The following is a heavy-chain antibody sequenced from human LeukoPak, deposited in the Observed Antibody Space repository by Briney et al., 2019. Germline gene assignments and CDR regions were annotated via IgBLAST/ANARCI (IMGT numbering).Heavy chain of an antibody. D-gene: IGHD4-17*01. CDR1: GYIFTTYW. CDR2: IYPGDSDT. V-gene: IGHV5-51*01. Sequence: GESLKISCKTSGYIFTTYWIAWVRQMPGKGLEWMGIIYPGDSDTRYSPSFQGQVTISAGKSINTAYLQWSSLKASDTAMYYCARQSTTSSPSDYWGQGTLVTVSS. CDR3: ARQSTTSSPSDY. J-gene: IGHJ4*02.